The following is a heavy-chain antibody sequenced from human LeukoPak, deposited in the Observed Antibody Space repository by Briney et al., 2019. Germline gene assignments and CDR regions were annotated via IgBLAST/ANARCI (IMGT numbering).Heavy chain of an antibody. V-gene: IGHV3-48*03. CDR3: ARDSYGSGSYHAFDI. Sequence: GGSLRLSCAASGFTFGSYEMNWVRQAPGKGLEWVSYISSSGRTIYYGDSVKGRFTISRDNAKKSLYLQMNSLRAEDTAVYYCARDSYGSGSYHAFDIWGQGTMVTVSS. CDR2: ISSSGRTI. CDR1: GFTFGSYE. D-gene: IGHD3-10*01. J-gene: IGHJ3*02.